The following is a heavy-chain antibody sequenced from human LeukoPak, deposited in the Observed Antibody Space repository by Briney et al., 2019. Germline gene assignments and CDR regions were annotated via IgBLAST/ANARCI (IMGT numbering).Heavy chain of an antibody. J-gene: IGHJ6*03. CDR1: GFTFSSYG. CDR2: ISGSGGST. D-gene: IGHD3-10*01. CDR3: AKDVLLWFGEAHYYMDV. V-gene: IGHV3-23*01. Sequence: GSLRLSCAASGFTFSSYGMSWVRQAPGKGLEWVSAISGSGGSTYYADSVKGRFTISRDNSKNTLYLQMNSLRAEDTAVYYCAKDVLLWFGEAHYYMDVWGKGTTVTISS.